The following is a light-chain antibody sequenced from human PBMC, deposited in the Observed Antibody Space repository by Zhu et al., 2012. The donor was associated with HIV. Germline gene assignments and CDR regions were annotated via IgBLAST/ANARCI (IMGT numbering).Light chain of an antibody. J-gene: IGKJ1*01. CDR2: GAS. V-gene: IGKV3-15*01. Sequence: EIVMTQSPATLSVSPGERVTLSCRASQSVSRRLAWYQQRPGQPPRLVIYGASTRAIGIPARFSGSGSGTGFTLTISSLQSEDLAVYYCQQYDDWTGTFGQGTKVEIK. CDR3: QQYDDWTGT. CDR1: QSVSRR.